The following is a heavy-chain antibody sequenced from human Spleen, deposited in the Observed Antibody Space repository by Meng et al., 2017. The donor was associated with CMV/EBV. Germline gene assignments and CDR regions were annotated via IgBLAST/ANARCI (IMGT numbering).Heavy chain of an antibody. D-gene: IGHD3-16*01. J-gene: IGHJ4*02. Sequence: SETLSLTCTVSGGSISSYYWSWIRQPPGKGLEWIGYIYYSGSTNYNPSLKSRVTISVDTSKNQFSLKLSSVTAADMAVYYCARFNYDYGHIDYWGQGTLVTVSS. V-gene: IGHV4-59*01. CDR3: ARFNYDYGHIDY. CDR1: GGSISSYY. CDR2: IYYSGST.